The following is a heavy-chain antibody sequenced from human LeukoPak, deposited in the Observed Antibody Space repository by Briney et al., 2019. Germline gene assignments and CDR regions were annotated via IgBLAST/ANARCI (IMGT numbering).Heavy chain of an antibody. CDR2: ISAYNGNT. CDR3: AREWATVTTKWFDP. J-gene: IGHJ5*02. Sequence: ASVKVSCKASGYTFTSYGISWVRQAPGQGLEWMGWISAYNGNTRYAQKLQGRVTMTTDTSTSTAYMELRSLRSDDTAVYYCAREWATVTTKWFDPWGQGTLVTVSS. V-gene: IGHV1-18*01. CDR1: GYTFTSYG. D-gene: IGHD4-17*01.